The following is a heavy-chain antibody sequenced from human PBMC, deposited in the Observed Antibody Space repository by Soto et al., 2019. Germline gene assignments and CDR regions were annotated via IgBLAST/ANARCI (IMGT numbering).Heavy chain of an antibody. CDR3: AKNADFFHYHMDV. Sequence: QVLLMQSGAEVRKPGASVTVSCEASGVTFGNYEINWVRQAPGQGLEWMGWMNPSSGNTGYAQKFQGRVTMTRITSTNTAYMELRSLTSEDTAVYHCAKNADFFHYHMDVWGEGTTVTVSS. V-gene: IGHV1-8*01. CDR2: MNPSSGNT. CDR1: GVTFGNYE. J-gene: IGHJ6*03.